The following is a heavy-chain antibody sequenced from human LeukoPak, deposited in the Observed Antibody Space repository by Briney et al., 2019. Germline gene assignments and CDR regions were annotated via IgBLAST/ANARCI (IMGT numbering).Heavy chain of an antibody. Sequence: PSETLSLTCTVSGGSISSSSYYWGWIRQPPGKGLEWIGSIYYSGVTHDNPSLRSRVTISVDTSNNQFSLKLSSVTAADTAVYYCAREGEMGTIENYHYWGQGTLVTVSS. CDR2: IYYSGVT. J-gene: IGHJ4*02. CDR1: GGSISSSSYY. V-gene: IGHV4-39*07. CDR3: AREGEMGTIENYHY. D-gene: IGHD5-24*01.